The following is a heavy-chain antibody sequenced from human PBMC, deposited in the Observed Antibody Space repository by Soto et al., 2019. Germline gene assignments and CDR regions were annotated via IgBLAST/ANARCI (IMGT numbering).Heavy chain of an antibody. CDR1: GGSIKKSSFY. CDR3: ARPIAAAARMGGFYFDF. V-gene: IGHV4-39*01. Sequence: QLQLEGSGPGLVKPSETLSLTCTVSGGSIKKSSFYWGWIRQSPGKGLEWIGSIHNTGTPYYNPSLQDRITMSLDTSKNQFSLRLESVTAADAAVYYCARPIAAAARMGGFYFDFLGQGT. J-gene: IGHJ4*02. CDR2: IHNTGTP. D-gene: IGHD6-13*01.